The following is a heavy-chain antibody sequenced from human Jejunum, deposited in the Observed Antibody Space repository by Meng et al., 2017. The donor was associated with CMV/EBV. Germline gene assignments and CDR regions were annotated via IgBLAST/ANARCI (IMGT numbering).Heavy chain of an antibody. Sequence: EVRVVESGGGLFQPGGSLRLSCAASGFTFSTYWMHWVRQGPGEGLVWVSRMNSDGSTTDYADSVKGRFTISRDNAKNTLYLQMNSLRVDDTAVYYCATAGQYRLDNWGHGTLVTVSS. V-gene: IGHV3-74*01. J-gene: IGHJ4*01. CDR1: GFTFSTYW. CDR3: ATAGQYRLDN. D-gene: IGHD2-2*01. CDR2: MNSDGSTT.